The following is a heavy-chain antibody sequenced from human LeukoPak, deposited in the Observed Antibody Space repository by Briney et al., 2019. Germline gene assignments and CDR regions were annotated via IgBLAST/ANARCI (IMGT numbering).Heavy chain of an antibody. CDR2: ISAYNGNT. CDR3: ARALMVITTDAFDI. J-gene: IGHJ3*02. D-gene: IGHD3-22*01. V-gene: IGHV1-18*01. Sequence: ASVKISCKASGYTFTSYGISWVRQAPGQGLEWMGWISAYNGNTNYAQKLQGRVTMTTDTSTSTAYMELRSLRSDDTAVYYCARALMVITTDAFDIWGQGTMVTVSS. CDR1: GYTFTSYG.